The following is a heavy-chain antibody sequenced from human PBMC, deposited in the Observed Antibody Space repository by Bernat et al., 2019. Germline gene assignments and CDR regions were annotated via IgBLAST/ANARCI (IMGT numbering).Heavy chain of an antibody. J-gene: IGHJ6*03. CDR1: GFTFSNYG. CDR2: ISYDGSNK. D-gene: IGHD2-2*01. V-gene: IGHV3-30*18. CDR3: AKGGYCTSTSCSYYYYYYMDV. Sequence: QVQLVESGGGVVQPGRSLRLSCVASGFTFSNYGMHWVRQAPGKGLEWVAVISYDGSNKYYADSVKGRFTISRDNSKNTLYLQVNSLRAEDTAVYYCAKGGYCTSTSCSYYYYYYMDVWGKGTTVTVSS.